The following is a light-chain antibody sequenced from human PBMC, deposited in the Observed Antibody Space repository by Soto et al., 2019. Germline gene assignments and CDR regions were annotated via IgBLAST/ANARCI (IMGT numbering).Light chain of an antibody. CDR2: LGS. Sequence: DLVMTQSPLSLPVTPGEPASISCRSSQSLLHSNGYNYLDWYLQKPGQSPQLLIYLGSYRASGVPDRFSGSGSGTDFILKISRVEAEDVGVYYCMQVLQTPLTFGGGTRVDIK. CDR1: QSLLHSNGYNY. CDR3: MQVLQTPLT. J-gene: IGKJ4*01. V-gene: IGKV2-28*01.